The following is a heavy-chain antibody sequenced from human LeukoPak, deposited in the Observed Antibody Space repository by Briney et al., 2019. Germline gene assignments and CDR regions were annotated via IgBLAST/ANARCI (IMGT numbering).Heavy chain of an antibody. CDR3: ARAQGYDFWSGRSGGLEIDY. CDR2: INHSGST. CDR1: GGSFSGYY. Sequence: SETLSLTCAVYGGSFSGYYWSWIRQPPGKGLEWIGEINHSGSTNYNPSLKSRVAISVDTSKNQFSLKLSSVTAADTAVYYCARAQGYDFWSGRSGGLEIDYWGQGTPVTVSS. V-gene: IGHV4-34*01. D-gene: IGHD3-3*01. J-gene: IGHJ4*02.